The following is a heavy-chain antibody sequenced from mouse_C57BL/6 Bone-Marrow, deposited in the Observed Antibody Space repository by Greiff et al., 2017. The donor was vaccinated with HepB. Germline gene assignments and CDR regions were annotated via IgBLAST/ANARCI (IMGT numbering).Heavy chain of an antibody. V-gene: IGHV1-9*01. CDR2: ILPGSGST. D-gene: IGHD1-1*01. Sequence: QVQLQQSGAELMKPGASVKLSCKATGYTFTGYWIEWVKQRPGHGLEWIGEILPGSGSTNYNQKFKDKATLTADKSSSTAYMQLSSLTSEDSAVYYCARYYYGSSYTFAYWGQGTLVTVSA. CDR3: ARYYYGSSYTFAY. CDR1: GYTFTGYW. J-gene: IGHJ3*01.